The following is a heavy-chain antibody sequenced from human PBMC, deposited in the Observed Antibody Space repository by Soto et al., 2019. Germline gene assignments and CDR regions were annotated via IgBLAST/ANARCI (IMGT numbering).Heavy chain of an antibody. Sequence: PGGSLRLSCAASGFTFSSYAMTWVRQAPGRALEWVSAISGSGRNTYYADSVKGRFTISRDNSRNTLYLQMNSLRAEDTAVYFCAKDPLRGGNYYFLYFDYWGQGALVTVS. V-gene: IGHV3-23*01. CDR3: AKDPLRGGNYYFLYFDY. J-gene: IGHJ4*02. CDR2: ISGSGRNT. CDR1: GFTFSSYA. D-gene: IGHD2-21*02.